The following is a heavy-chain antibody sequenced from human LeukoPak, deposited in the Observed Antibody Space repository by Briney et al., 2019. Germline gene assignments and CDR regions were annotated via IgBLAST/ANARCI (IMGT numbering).Heavy chain of an antibody. CDR1: GGSFSGYY. Sequence: SVTLSLTCAVYGGSFSGYYWSWIRQPPGKGLEWNGEINHSGSTYYNPSLKSRVTISVDTSKNQFSLKLSSVTAADTAVYYCARGRRIVVVPAAITRPGYFDYWGQGTLVTVSS. J-gene: IGHJ4*02. CDR3: ARGRRIVVVPAAITRPGYFDY. CDR2: INHSGST. V-gene: IGHV4-34*01. D-gene: IGHD2-2*02.